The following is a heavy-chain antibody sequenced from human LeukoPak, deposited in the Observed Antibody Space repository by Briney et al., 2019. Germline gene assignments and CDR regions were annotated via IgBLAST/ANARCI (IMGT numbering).Heavy chain of an antibody. V-gene: IGHV1-46*01. J-gene: IGHJ4*02. CDR2: INPSGGST. CDR3: ARDVRRNNSSHIDC. CDR1: GYTFISYY. Sequence: ASVKVSCKASGYTFISYYMHWVRQAPGQGPEWMGIINPSGGSTSYAQKFQGRVTMTRDTSTSTVYMELSSLRSDDTAVYYCARDVRRNNSSHIDCWGQGALVTVSS. D-gene: IGHD6-13*01.